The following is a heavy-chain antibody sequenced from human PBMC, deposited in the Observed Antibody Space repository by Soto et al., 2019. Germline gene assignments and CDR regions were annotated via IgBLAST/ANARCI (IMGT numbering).Heavy chain of an antibody. D-gene: IGHD4-4*01. V-gene: IGHV1-18*04. CDR2: NSTNKGNT. J-gene: IGHJ3*02. CDR1: GYTFTSNG. Sequence: ASVKVSCKPSGYTFTSNGLSWVRQAPGQGLEWMGWNSTNKGNTNYAQKFQGRVTMTTERSTTTAYMELRSLRSDDTAIYYCVRLTGDALDIWGQGTLVTVSS. CDR3: VRLTGDALDI.